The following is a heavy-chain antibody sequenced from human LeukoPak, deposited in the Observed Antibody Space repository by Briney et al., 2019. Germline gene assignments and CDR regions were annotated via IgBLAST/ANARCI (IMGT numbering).Heavy chain of an antibody. CDR3: ARITIFGVSFDY. V-gene: IGHV4-30-2*01. J-gene: IGHJ4*02. CDR1: GGSISSGGYY. Sequence: PSETLSLTCTVSGGSISSGGYYWSWIRQPPGKGLEWIGYIYHSGSTYYNPSLKSRVTISVDRSKNQFSLKLSSVTAADMAVYYCARITIFGVSFDYWGQGTLVTVSS. D-gene: IGHD3-3*01. CDR2: IYHSGST.